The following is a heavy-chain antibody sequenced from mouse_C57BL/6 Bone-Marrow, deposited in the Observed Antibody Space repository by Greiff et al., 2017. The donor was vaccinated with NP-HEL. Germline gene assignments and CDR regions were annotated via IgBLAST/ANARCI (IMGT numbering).Heavy chain of an antibody. CDR2: IHPNSGST. Sequence: VQLQQPGAELVKPGASVKLSCKASGYTFTSYWMHWVKQRPGQGLEWIGMIHPNSGSTNYNEKFKSKATLTVDKSSSTAYMQLSSLTSEDSAVYYCARIYYYGSYAMDYWGQGTSVTVSS. V-gene: IGHV1-64*01. J-gene: IGHJ4*01. CDR3: ARIYYYGSYAMDY. CDR1: GYTFTSYW. D-gene: IGHD1-1*01.